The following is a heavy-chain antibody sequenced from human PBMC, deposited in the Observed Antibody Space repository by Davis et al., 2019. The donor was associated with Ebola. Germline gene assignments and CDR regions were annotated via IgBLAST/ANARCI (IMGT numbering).Heavy chain of an antibody. J-gene: IGHJ4*02. CDR1: GGSVSSGGYY. Sequence: SETLSLTCTVSGGSVSSGGYYWNWIRQPPGKGLEWIGYIYYSGSTDYSPSLRGRVTISLDTSKNQFSLRLSSVTAADTAVYYCASALATYSGSYYDNWGQGTLVAVSS. CDR3: ASALATYSGSYYDN. V-gene: IGHV4-61*08. D-gene: IGHD1-26*01. CDR2: IYYSGST.